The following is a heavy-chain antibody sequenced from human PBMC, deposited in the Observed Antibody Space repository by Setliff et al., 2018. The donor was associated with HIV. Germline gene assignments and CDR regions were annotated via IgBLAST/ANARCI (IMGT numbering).Heavy chain of an antibody. V-gene: IGHV4-59*08. Sequence: PSETLSLTCTVSGGSISSYYWSWIRQPPGKGLEWIGYIYYSGSTNYNPSLKSRVTISVDTSKKQFSLKLRSVTAADTAVYYCARRRDGYNSAPWRNDYWGQGTLVTVSS. CDR1: GGSISSYY. CDR2: IYYSGST. D-gene: IGHD5-12*01. J-gene: IGHJ4*02. CDR3: ARRRDGYNSAPWRNDY.